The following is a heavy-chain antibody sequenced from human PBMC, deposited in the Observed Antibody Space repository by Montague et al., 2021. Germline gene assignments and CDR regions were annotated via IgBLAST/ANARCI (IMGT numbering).Heavy chain of an antibody. D-gene: IGHD3-9*01. CDR3: ATVFILTGYTWDH. CDR2: ISVGGTT. Sequence: SETLSPTCAVSGVSISNTYWWTWVRQSPGKGLEWIGEISVGGTTNYNSSCKSRVTMSIDRSKNHFSLSLTSVTAADTAVYYCATVFILTGYTWDHWGQGTLVTVSS. CDR1: GVSISNTYW. J-gene: IGHJ4*02. V-gene: IGHV4-4*02.